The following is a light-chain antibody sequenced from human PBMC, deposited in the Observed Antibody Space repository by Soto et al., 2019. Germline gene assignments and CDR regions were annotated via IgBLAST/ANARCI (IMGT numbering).Light chain of an antibody. V-gene: IGKV3-20*01. CDR3: QQYSTLPHT. CDR2: GIS. J-gene: IGKJ2*01. Sequence: SVLTQSPGTLSLSPGERATLSCRVSQSVSNSYFAWYQQKPGQAPRLLIYGISSRATCIPDRFSGSGSGTDFTLTISRLEPEDFVVYYCQQYSTLPHTFGQGNKLEVK. CDR1: QSVSNSY.